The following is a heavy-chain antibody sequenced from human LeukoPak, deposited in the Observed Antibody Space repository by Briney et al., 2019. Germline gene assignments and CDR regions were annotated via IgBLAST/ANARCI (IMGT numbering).Heavy chain of an antibody. J-gene: IGHJ5*02. CDR2: ISYDGSNK. CDR3: AKGRGCSGGSCPNWFDP. Sequence: PGRSLRLSCAASGFTFSSYGMHWVRQAPGKGLEWVAVISYDGSNKYYADSVKGRFTISRDNSKNTLYLQMNSLRAEDTAVYYRAKGRGCSGGSCPNWFDPWGQGTLVAVSS. D-gene: IGHD2-15*01. V-gene: IGHV3-30*18. CDR1: GFTFSSYG.